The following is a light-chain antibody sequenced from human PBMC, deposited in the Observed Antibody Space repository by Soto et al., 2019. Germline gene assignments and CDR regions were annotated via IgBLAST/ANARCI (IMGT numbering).Light chain of an antibody. Sequence: EIVMTQSPATLSVSPGERATLSCRASQSVSSIAWYQQKPGQAPRLLIYDASNRATGIPARFSGSGSGTDFTLTISRLEPEDFAVYYCQQYGSSPRTFGQGTRLEIK. CDR2: DAS. CDR1: QSVSS. J-gene: IGKJ5*01. V-gene: IGKV3-20*01. CDR3: QQYGSSPRT.